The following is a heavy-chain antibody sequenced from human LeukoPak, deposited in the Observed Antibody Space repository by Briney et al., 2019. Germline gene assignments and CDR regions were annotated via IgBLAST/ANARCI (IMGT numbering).Heavy chain of an antibody. D-gene: IGHD3-22*01. J-gene: IGHJ4*02. V-gene: IGHV4-30-4*08. Sequence: PSQTLSLTCTVSGGSISSGDYYWSWIRQPPGKGLEWIGYIYYSGSTYYNPPLKSRVTISVDTSKNQFSLKLSSVTAADTAVYYCASFFLDSSGPLPDYWGQGTLVTVSS. CDR2: IYYSGST. CDR1: GGSISSGDYY. CDR3: ASFFLDSSGPLPDY.